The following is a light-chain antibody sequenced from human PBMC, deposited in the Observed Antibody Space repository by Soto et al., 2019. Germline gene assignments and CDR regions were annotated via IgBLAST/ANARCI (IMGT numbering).Light chain of an antibody. V-gene: IGKV3-20*01. CDR2: GAS. J-gene: IGKJ2*03. CDR1: QSVSSSY. Sequence: EIVLTQSPGTLSLSPGERATLSCRASQSVSSSYLAWYQQKPGQAPRLLIYGASSRATGIPDRFSGSGSGSDFTLTISRLEPEDFAVYYCHQYQNYSSSFGQGTELEI. CDR3: HQYQNYSSS.